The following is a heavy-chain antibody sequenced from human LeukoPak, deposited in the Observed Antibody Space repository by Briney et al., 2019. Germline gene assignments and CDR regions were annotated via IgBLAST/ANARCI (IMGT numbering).Heavy chain of an antibody. J-gene: IGHJ4*02. CDR1: GFTFSSYA. Sequence: PGGSLRLSRAASGFTFSSYAMSWVRQAPGKGLEWVSAISGSGGSTYYADSVKGRFTISSDNSKNTLYLQMNSLRAEDTAVYYCAKFLPTHIVVANYYFDYWGQGTLVTVSS. V-gene: IGHV3-23*01. CDR2: ISGSGGST. CDR3: AKFLPTHIVVANYYFDY. D-gene: IGHD2-21*01.